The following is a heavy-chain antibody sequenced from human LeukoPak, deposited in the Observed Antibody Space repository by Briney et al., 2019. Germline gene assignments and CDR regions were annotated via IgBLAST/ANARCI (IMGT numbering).Heavy chain of an antibody. CDR2: TYYRSKWYN. CDR3: ARTTGHFDY. Sequence: SQTLSLTCAISGDIFSSNSAAWHWIRQSPSRGLEWLGRTYYRSKWYNAYAVSVKSRITINPDTSKNQFSLQLNSVTPEDTAVYYCARTTGHFDYWGQGTLVTVSS. J-gene: IGHJ4*02. V-gene: IGHV6-1*01. D-gene: IGHD2-8*02. CDR1: GDIFSSNSAA.